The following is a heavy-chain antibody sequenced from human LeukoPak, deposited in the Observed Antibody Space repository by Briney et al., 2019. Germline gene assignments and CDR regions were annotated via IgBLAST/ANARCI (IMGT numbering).Heavy chain of an antibody. Sequence: KGLEGGSAISGSGGSTYYAGSVKGRFTISRDNSKNTLYLQMNSLRAEDTAVYYCAKVTPAAGTAYYFDYWGQGTLVTVSS. J-gene: IGHJ4*02. V-gene: IGHV3-23*01. D-gene: IGHD2-2*01. CDR2: ISGSGGST. CDR3: AKVTPAAGTAYYFDY.